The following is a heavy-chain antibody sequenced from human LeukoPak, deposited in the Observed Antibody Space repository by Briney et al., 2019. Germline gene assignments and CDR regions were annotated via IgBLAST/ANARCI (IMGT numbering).Heavy chain of an antibody. J-gene: IGHJ4*02. CDR1: GGSISSSSYY. CDR2: IYYSGST. Sequence: SETLSLTCTVSGGSISSSSYYWGWIRQPPGKGLEWIGSIYYSGSTYYNPSLKSRVTISVDTSKNQFSLKLSSVTAADTAVYYCARGQWLGLFFFWGQGTLVTVSS. D-gene: IGHD6-19*01. V-gene: IGHV4-39*07. CDR3: ARGQWLGLFFF.